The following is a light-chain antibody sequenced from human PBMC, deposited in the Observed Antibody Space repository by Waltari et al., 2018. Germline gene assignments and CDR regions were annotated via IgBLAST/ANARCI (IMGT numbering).Light chain of an antibody. CDR1: STDVGSYHL. CDR3: CSYAGSIFV. Sequence: QSALTQPASVSGSPGQSITISCTGTSTDVGSYHLVSWYQQHPGKAPKLIIYEANKRPSGISNRLSGSKSGNTASLTISGLEAEDEAEYYCCSYAGSIFVFGTGTKVTVL. CDR2: EAN. J-gene: IGLJ1*01. V-gene: IGLV2-23*01.